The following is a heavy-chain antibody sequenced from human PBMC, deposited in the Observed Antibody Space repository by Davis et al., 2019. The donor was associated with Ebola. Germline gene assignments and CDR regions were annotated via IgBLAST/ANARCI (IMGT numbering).Heavy chain of an antibody. CDR3: ARGYGGYPLGFDP. V-gene: IGHV3-30*03. D-gene: IGHD6-25*01. CDR1: GFTFSSYG. CDR2: ISYDGSNK. Sequence: PGGSLRLSCAASGFTFSSYGMHWVRQAPGKGLEWVAVISYDGSNKYYADSVKGRFTISRDNSKNTLYLQMNSLRAEDTAVYYCARGYGGYPLGFDPWGQGTLVTVSS. J-gene: IGHJ5*02.